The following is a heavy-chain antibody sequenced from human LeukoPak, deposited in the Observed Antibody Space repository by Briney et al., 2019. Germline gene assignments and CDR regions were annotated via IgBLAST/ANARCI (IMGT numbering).Heavy chain of an antibody. CDR2: ITGSGAST. CDR3: AKRTPYYFDY. V-gene: IGHV3-23*01. CDR1: GFTFNNYA. J-gene: IGHJ4*02. D-gene: IGHD2-15*01. Sequence: PGGSLRLSCAASGFTFNNYAMSWVRQAPGKGLEWVSAITGSGASTYDEDSVKGRFTISRDNSKNTLYLQMNSLRAEDTAVYYCAKRTPYYFDYWGQGSLVTVSS.